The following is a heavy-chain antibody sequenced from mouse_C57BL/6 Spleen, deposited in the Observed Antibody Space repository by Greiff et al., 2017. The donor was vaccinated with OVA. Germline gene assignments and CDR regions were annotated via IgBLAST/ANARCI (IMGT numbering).Heavy chain of an antibody. Sequence: QVQLQQPGAELVRPGSSVKLSCKASGYTFTSYWMHWVKQRPIQGLEWIGNIDPSDGGTHYNQKFKDKATLTVDKSSSTAYMQLSSLTSEDSAVYYCATNWDDDLDYWGQGTTLTVSS. CDR3: ATNWDDDLDY. CDR2: IDPSDGGT. V-gene: IGHV1-52*01. D-gene: IGHD4-1*01. CDR1: GYTFTSYW. J-gene: IGHJ2*01.